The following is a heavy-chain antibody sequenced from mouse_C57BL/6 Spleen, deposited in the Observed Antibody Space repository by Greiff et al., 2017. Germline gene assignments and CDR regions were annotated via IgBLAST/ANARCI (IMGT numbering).Heavy chain of an antibody. CDR3: ARGSTMVTTGFAY. D-gene: IGHD2-2*01. CDR1: GFTFSDYG. Sequence: EVKVEESGGGLVKPGGSLKLSCAASGFTFSDYGMHWVRQAPEKGLEWVAYISNGSSTIYYADTVKGRFTISRDNAKNTLFLQMTSLRSEDTAMYYCARGSTMVTTGFAYWGQGTLVTVSA. J-gene: IGHJ3*01. CDR2: ISNGSSTI. V-gene: IGHV5-17*01.